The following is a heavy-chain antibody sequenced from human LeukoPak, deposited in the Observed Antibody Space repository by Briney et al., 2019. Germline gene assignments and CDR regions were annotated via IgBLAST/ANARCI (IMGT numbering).Heavy chain of an antibody. CDR2: ISGSGGST. V-gene: IGHV3-23*01. CDR3: AKSYYDILTGYYDD. D-gene: IGHD3-9*01. Sequence: GGSLTLSCAASGFPFSSYAMSWLRQAPGKGLEWVSAISGSGGSTYYADSVKGRFTISRDNSKNTLYLKMNSLRAEDAAVYYCAKSYYDILTGYYDDWGQGTLVTVSS. J-gene: IGHJ4*02. CDR1: GFPFSSYA.